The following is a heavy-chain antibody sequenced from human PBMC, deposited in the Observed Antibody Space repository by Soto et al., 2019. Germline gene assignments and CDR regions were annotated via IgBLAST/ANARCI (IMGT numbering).Heavy chain of an antibody. CDR2: ISGSGGST. J-gene: IGHJ4*02. D-gene: IGHD6-6*01. CDR1: GFTFNTYV. V-gene: IGHV3-23*01. Sequence: CSLRLSCAASGFTFNTYVMSWVRQAPGKGLEWVSAISGSGGSTYYADSVKGRFTISRDDSKNMLYLQMNSLRAEDTAVYYCARTPPIYRSSSGQDYWGQGTLVTVSS. CDR3: ARTPPIYRSSSGQDY.